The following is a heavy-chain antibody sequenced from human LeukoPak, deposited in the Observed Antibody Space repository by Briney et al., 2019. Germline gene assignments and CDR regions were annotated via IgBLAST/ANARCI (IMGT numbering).Heavy chain of an antibody. J-gene: IGHJ6*03. CDR3: ARESVVVPAAIPTYYYYYMDV. CDR1: GGSISSGSYY. V-gene: IGHV4-61*02. D-gene: IGHD2-2*01. CDR2: IYTSGST. Sequence: SQTLSLTCTVSGGSISSGSYYWSWIRQPAGKGLEWIGRIYTSGSTNYNPSPKSRVTMSVDTSKNQFSLKLSSVTAADTAVYYCARESVVVPAAIPTYYYYYMDVWGKGTTVTVSS.